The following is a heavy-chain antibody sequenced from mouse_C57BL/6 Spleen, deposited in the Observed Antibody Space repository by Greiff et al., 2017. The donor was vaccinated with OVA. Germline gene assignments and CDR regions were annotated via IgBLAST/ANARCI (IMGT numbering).Heavy chain of an antibody. V-gene: IGHV5-17*01. J-gene: IGHJ2*01. CDR2: ISSGSSTT. CDR3: ARMDYDGFFDY. CDR1: GFTFSDYG. Sequence: EVQVVESGGGLVKPGGSLKLSCAASGFTFSDYGMHWVRQAPEKGLEWVAYISSGSSTTYYADTVKGRFTISRDNAKNTLFLQMTSLRSEDTAMYYCARMDYDGFFDYWGQGTTLTVSS. D-gene: IGHD2-4*01.